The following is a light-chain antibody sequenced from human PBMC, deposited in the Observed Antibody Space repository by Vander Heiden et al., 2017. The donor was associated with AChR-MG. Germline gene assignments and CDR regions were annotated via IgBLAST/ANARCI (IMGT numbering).Light chain of an antibody. V-gene: IGKV1-39*01. CDR1: QNIKSY. CDR3: QQSYTTPRT. J-gene: IGKJ1*01. CDR2: AAS. Sequence: IQMTQSPSSLSASVGDTVTITCRAGQNIKSYVNWYQHKAGSAPTLLIYAASNLQSGVPSRFSGSGSGTDFTLTIDSLQREDFATYYCQQSYTTPRTFGQGTKVDFK.